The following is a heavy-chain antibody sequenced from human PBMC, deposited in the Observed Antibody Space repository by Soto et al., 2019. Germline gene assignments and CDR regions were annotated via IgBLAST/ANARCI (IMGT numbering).Heavy chain of an antibody. CDR2: IIPIFGTA. CDR3: AREGFKYSSPRGNNWFDP. Sequence: SVKVSCKASGGTFSSYAISWVRQAPGQGLEWMGGIIPIFGTANYAQKFQGRVTITADESTSTAYMELSSLRSEDTAVYYCAREGFKYSSPRGNNWFDPWGQGTLVTVSS. CDR1: GGTFSSYA. J-gene: IGHJ5*02. D-gene: IGHD6-6*01. V-gene: IGHV1-69*13.